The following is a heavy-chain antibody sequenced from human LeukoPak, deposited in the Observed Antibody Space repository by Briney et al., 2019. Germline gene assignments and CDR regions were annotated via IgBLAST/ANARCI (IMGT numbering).Heavy chain of an antibody. CDR3: ARAYSSRWYSHPIEYFQH. Sequence: SETLSLTCTVSSGSISSYYWSWIRQPPGKGLEWIGYIYYSGSTNYNPSLKSRVTISVDTSKNQFSLKLSSVTAADTAVYYCARAYSSRWYSHPIEYFQHWGQGTLVTVSP. CDR2: IYYSGST. V-gene: IGHV4-59*01. D-gene: IGHD6-13*01. CDR1: SGSISSYY. J-gene: IGHJ1*01.